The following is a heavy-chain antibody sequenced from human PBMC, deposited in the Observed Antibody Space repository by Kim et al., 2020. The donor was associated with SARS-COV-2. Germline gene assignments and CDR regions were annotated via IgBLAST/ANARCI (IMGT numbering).Heavy chain of an antibody. D-gene: IGHD2-8*01. V-gene: IGHV1-69*13. CDR2: IIPIFGTA. Sequence: SVKVSCKASGGTFSSYAISWVRQAPGQGLEWMGGIIPIFGTANYAQKFQGRVTITADESTSTAYMELSSLRSEDTAVYYCAVDTKPDYYYGMDVWGQGTTVTVSS. CDR3: AVDTKPDYYYGMDV. J-gene: IGHJ6*02. CDR1: GGTFSSYA.